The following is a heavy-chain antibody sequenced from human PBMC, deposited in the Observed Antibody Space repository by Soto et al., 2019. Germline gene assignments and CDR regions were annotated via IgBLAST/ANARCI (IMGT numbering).Heavy chain of an antibody. CDR3: ASDGLRFLEWLF. D-gene: IGHD3-3*01. CDR1: GYTFTSYY. V-gene: IGHV1-46*01. CDR2: INPSGGST. Sequence: EASVKVSCKASGYTFTSYYMHWVRQAPGQGLEWMGIINPSGGSTSYAQKFQGRVTMTRDTSTSTAYMELSSLRSEDTAVYYCASDGLRFLEWLFWGQGTLVTVSS. J-gene: IGHJ4*02.